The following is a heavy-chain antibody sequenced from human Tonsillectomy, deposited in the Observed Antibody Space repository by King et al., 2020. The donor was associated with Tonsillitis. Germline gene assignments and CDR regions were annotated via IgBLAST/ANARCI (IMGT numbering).Heavy chain of an antibody. J-gene: IGHJ4*02. D-gene: IGHD6-13*01. V-gene: IGHV3-66*01. Sequence: VQLVESGGGLVQPGGSLRLSCAASGFTVSTNYMSWVRQAPGKGLEWVSVIYSGGSTYSADSVKGRFTISRDNSKNTVYLQMNSLRAEDTAVYYCAREGYNTSWFRLWGQGTLVTVSS. CDR1: GFTVSTNY. CDR3: AREGYNTSWFRL. CDR2: IYSGGST.